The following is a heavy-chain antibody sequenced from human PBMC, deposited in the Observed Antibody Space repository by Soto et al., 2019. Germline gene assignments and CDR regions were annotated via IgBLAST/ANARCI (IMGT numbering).Heavy chain of an antibody. V-gene: IGHV3-73*01. CDR3: TRHDLSRIPQGFDI. D-gene: IGHD2-15*01. CDR2: IRSKANSYAT. J-gene: IGHJ3*02. Sequence: PGGSLRLSCAASGFTFSGSAMHWVRQASGKGLEWVGRIRSKANSYATAYAASVKGRFTISRDDSKNTAYLQMNSLKTEDTAVYFCTRHDLSRIPQGFDIWGQGTMVTVSS. CDR1: GFTFSGSA.